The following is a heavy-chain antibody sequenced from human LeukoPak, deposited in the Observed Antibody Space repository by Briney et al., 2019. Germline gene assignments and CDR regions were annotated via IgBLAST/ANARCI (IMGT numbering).Heavy chain of an antibody. D-gene: IGHD3-10*01. J-gene: IGHJ6*02. CDR1: GYTFTSYG. V-gene: IGHV1-18*01. CDR3: ARGGPLWFGEFLYGMDV. CDR2: ISAYNGNT. Sequence: ASVKVSCKASGYTFTSYGISWVRQAPGQGLEWMGWISAYNGNTNYAQKLQGRVTMTTDTSTSTVYMELRSLRSDDTAVYYCARGGPLWFGEFLYGMDVWGQGTTVTVSS.